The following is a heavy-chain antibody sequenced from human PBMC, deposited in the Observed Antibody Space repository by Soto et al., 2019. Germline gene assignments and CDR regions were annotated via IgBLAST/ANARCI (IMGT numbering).Heavy chain of an antibody. CDR1: GFTFGSYA. CDR2: ITGSGRST. D-gene: IGHD1-7*01. Sequence: EVQLLASGGGLVQPGGSLRLSCAASGFTFGSYAMSWVRQAPGGELEWVSAITGSGRSTYYTDSVEGRFAISRDNSKSTLYLQMNGLRAEDTAVYYCAKTIGPEHLTGTTRVNRFDPWGQGTLVTVSS. CDR3: AKTIGPEHLTGTTRVNRFDP. J-gene: IGHJ5*02. V-gene: IGHV3-23*01.